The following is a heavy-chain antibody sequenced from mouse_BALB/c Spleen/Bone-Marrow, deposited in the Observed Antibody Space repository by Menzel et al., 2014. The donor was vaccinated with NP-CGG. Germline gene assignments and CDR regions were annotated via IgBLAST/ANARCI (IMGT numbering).Heavy chain of an antibody. CDR2: INPSSGYT. CDR3: ARKGYGNYAY. CDR1: GYTFTSYT. D-gene: IGHD2-10*02. J-gene: IGHJ3*01. V-gene: IGHV1-4*01. Sequence: VQLQQSGAELARPGASVKMSCKASGYTFTSYTMHWVKQRPGLGLEWIGYINPSSGYTNYNQKFKDKATLTADKSSSTAYMQLSRLASEDSAVYYCARKGYGNYAYWGQGTLVTGSA.